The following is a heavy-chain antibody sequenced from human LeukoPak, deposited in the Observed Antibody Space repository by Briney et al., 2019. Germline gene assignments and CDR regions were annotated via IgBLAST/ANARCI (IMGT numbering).Heavy chain of an antibody. CDR2: IYYSGST. D-gene: IGHD1-26*01. CDR3: ARRGEWELRAGPFDY. CDR1: GGSISSGGYY. Sequence: SQTLSLTCTVSGGSISSGGYYWSWIRQRPGKGLEWIGYIYYSGSTYYNPSLKSRVTISVDTFKNQFSLKLTSVTAADTAVYYCARRGEWELRAGPFDYWGQGTLVTVSS. V-gene: IGHV4-31*03. J-gene: IGHJ4*02.